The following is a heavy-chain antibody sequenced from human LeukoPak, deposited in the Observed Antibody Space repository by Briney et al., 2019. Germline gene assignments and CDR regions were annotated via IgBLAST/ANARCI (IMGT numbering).Heavy chain of an antibody. CDR1: GGSITDYY. Sequence: SETLSLTCTVSGGSITDYYWGWIRQPPGKGLEWIGYDYYSGSSNYNPSLKSRVTISLDTSKNQFSLKMSSVTAADTAVYYCARDLKLDGSSGYYAFDIWSQGTMVTVSS. J-gene: IGHJ3*02. CDR3: ARDLKLDGSSGYYAFDI. CDR2: DYYSGSS. D-gene: IGHD3-22*01. V-gene: IGHV4-59*01.